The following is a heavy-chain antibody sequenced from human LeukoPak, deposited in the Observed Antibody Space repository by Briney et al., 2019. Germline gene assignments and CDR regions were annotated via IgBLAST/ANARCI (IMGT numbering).Heavy chain of an antibody. J-gene: IGHJ4*02. CDR3: ARGGEDSSSSDY. Sequence: ASVKVSCKASGYTFTSYDINWVRQATGQGLEWMGWMNPNSGNTGYAQKFQGRVTMTRNTSISTVYMELNSLRSEDTAVYYCARGGEDSSSSDYWGQGTLVTVSS. D-gene: IGHD6-6*01. CDR2: MNPNSGNT. CDR1: GYTFTSYD. V-gene: IGHV1-8*01.